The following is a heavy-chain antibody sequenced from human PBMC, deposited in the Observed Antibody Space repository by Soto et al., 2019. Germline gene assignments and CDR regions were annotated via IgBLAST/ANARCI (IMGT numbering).Heavy chain of an antibody. V-gene: IGHV3-23*01. CDR2: ISGSGGST. D-gene: IGHD2-2*01. CDR1: KFTFSSFA. CDR3: ARGDCSSTSCKRGIDY. Sequence: PGGSLRLSCAASKFTFSSFAMSWVRQAPGKGLEWVSGISGSGGSTYYADSVKGRFTISRDNSKNTLSLQMNSLRAEDTAVYYCARGDCSSTSCKRGIDYWGQGTLVTVSS. J-gene: IGHJ4*02.